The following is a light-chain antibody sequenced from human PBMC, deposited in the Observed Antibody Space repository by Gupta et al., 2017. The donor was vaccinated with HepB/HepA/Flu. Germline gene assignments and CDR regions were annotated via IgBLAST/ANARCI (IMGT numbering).Light chain of an antibody. Sequence: INLTQSPSFLSAAAGDRVTITSRASQAISSYLAWYQQRPGKAPNLLIYAASTLQRGVPSRFSGSGSGTEFTLTISSLQPEDFATYYCQQVDNFPLTFGHGTKVEIK. CDR1: QAISSY. V-gene: IGKV1-9*01. J-gene: IGKJ3*01. CDR3: QQVDNFPLT. CDR2: AAS.